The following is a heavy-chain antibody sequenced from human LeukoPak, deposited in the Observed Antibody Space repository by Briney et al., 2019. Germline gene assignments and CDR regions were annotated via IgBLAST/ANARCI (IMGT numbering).Heavy chain of an antibody. J-gene: IGHJ4*02. D-gene: IGHD1-26*01. V-gene: IGHV4-59*01. Sequence: PSETLSLTCAVYGGSFSSYYWSWIRQPPGKGLEWIGYIYYSGSTNYNPSLKSRVTISVDASKNQFSLKLSSVTAADTAVYYCARAESGYSGSYYFSYWGQGTLVTVSS. CDR1: GGSFSSYY. CDR3: ARAESGYSGSYYFSY. CDR2: IYYSGST.